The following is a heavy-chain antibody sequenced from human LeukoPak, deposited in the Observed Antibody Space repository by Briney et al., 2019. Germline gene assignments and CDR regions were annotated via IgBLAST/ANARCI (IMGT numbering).Heavy chain of an antibody. CDR3: ARLNSRLYYFDY. V-gene: IGHV4-38-2*02. CDR2: IYHSGRT. CDR1: GYSISSGYY. D-gene: IGHD1-1*01. J-gene: IGHJ4*02. Sequence: SETLSLTCTVSGYSISSGYYWGWIRQPPGKGLEWIGSIYHSGRTFYNPSLKGRVTISVDTSKNQFSLKLTSVTAADTAVYYCARLNSRLYYFDYWGQGTLVTVSS.